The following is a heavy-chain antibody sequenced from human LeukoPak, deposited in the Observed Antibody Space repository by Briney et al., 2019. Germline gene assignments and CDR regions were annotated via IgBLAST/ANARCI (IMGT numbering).Heavy chain of an antibody. CDR2: INWNGGTT. Sequence: GRSLRLSCAASGFTFSSYAMHWVRQAPGKGLEWVSGINWNGGTTGYVDSVKGRFTISRDDAKNSLYLQMNSLRAEDTALYHCARDRSYGSFDYWGQGTLVTVSS. CDR1: GFTFSSYA. J-gene: IGHJ4*02. V-gene: IGHV3-20*01. D-gene: IGHD5-18*01. CDR3: ARDRSYGSFDY.